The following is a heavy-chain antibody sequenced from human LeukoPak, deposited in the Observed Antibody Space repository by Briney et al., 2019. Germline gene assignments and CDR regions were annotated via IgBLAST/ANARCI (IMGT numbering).Heavy chain of an antibody. CDR2: IYHSGTT. J-gene: IGHJ4*02. Sequence: SETLSLTCAVSGYSISSGYFWGWIRQPPGKGVQWIGSIYHSGTTYYNPSLKSRITISVDTSKNQFSLKLSSVPAADTALYYCACSRDLYSPLDYWGQGTLVTVSS. D-gene: IGHD5-24*01. CDR1: GYSISSGYF. CDR3: ACSRDLYSPLDY. V-gene: IGHV4-38-2*01.